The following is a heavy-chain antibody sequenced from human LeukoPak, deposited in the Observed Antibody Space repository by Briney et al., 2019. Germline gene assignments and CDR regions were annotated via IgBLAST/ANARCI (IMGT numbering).Heavy chain of an antibody. D-gene: IGHD2-8*02. CDR1: GYTXTNYL. V-gene: IGHV1-46*01. CDR2: ITPSVVTT. Sequence: ASVKVSCKASGYTXTNYLLHWVRQAPGQGLEWVGRITPSVVTTNYAQKFRDRVTMTRDTSTSTVYMELSSLRSEDTAVYHCVREESGGYFDYWGQGTLVTVSS. J-gene: IGHJ4*02. CDR3: VREESGGYFDY.